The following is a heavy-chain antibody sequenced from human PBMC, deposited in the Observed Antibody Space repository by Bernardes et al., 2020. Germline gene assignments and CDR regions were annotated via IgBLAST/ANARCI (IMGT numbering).Heavy chain of an antibody. V-gene: IGHV4-59*01. J-gene: IGHJ6*03. CDR3: ARTNGDYYYYYMDV. CDR2: ISHRGST. D-gene: IGHD4-17*01. Sequence: ETLSLTCTVSGGSISSYYWSWIRQPPGKGLEWIGYISHRGSTNYNPSLKSRVTISVDTSKNQFSLKLSSVTAADTAVYYCARTNGDYYYYYMDVWGKGTTVTVSS. CDR1: GGSISSYY.